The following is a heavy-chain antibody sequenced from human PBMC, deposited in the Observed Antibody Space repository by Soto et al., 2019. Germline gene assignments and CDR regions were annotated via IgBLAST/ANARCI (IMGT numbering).Heavy chain of an antibody. V-gene: IGHV4-31*03. CDR1: GGSISSGGYY. CDR2: IYYRGST. J-gene: IGHJ3*02. CDR3: ARERDGGAAFDI. Sequence: SETLSLTCSVSGGSISSGGYYWSWIRQHPGKGLEWIGYIYYRGSTYYNPSLKSRVTISADTSKNQFSLKLSSVTAADTAVYYCARERDGGAAFDIWGQGTMVTVSS. D-gene: IGHD2-21*01.